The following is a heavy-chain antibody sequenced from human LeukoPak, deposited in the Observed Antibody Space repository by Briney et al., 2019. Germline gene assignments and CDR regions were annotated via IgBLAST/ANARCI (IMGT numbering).Heavy chain of an antibody. CDR1: GFPFSSYA. Sequence: GGSLRLSCAASGFPFSSYAMIWVRQAPGKAREWVSAISGSGGSTYYADSVKGRFTISRDNSKNSLYLQMNSLRAEDTAVYYCAKDDYYYDSSGSGAFDIWGQGTMVTVSS. D-gene: IGHD3-22*01. J-gene: IGHJ3*02. CDR2: ISGSGGST. V-gene: IGHV3-23*01. CDR3: AKDDYYYDSSGSGAFDI.